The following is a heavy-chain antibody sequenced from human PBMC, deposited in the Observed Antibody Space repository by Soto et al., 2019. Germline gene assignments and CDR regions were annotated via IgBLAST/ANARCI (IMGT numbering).Heavy chain of an antibody. CDR2: ISGSGGST. Sequence: EVQLLESGGGLVQPGGSLRLSCAASGFTFSSYAMSWVRQAPGKGLEWVSAISGSGGSTYYADSVKGRFTISRDNSKNTLYLQMNSLRAEDTAVYYCARVGGLAARYYYGMDVWGQGTTVTVSS. J-gene: IGHJ6*02. CDR1: GFTFSSYA. D-gene: IGHD6-6*01. V-gene: IGHV3-23*01. CDR3: ARVGGLAARYYYGMDV.